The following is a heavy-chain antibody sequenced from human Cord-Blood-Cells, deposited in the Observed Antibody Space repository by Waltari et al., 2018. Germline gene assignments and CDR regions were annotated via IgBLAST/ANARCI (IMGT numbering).Heavy chain of an antibody. CDR2: INHSGST. J-gene: IGHJ5*02. CDR1: GGSFSGYY. D-gene: IGHD6-13*01. Sequence: QVQLQQWGAGLLQPSETLSLTCAVYGGSFSGYYWSWIRQPPGKGLEWMGEINHSGSTNYNPSLKSRVTISVDTSKNQFSLKLSSVTAADTAVYYCAGGSSSWYNWFDPWGQGTLVTVSS. CDR3: AGGSSSWYNWFDP. V-gene: IGHV4-34*01.